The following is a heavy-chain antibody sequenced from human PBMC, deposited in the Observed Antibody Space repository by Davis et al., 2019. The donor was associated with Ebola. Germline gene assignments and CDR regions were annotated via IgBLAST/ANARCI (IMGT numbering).Heavy chain of an antibody. D-gene: IGHD3-9*01. CDR1: GFTFSSYA. V-gene: IGHV3-23*01. CDR3: AKDRPSGYDILTNYYYYYYGMDV. CDR2: ISGSGGST. J-gene: IGHJ6*02. Sequence: PGGSLRLSCAASGFTFSSYAMSWVRQAPGKGLEWVSAISGSGGSTYYADSVKGRFTISRDNSKNTLYLQMNSLRAEDTAVYYCAKDRPSGYDILTNYYYYYYGMDVWGQGTTVTVSS.